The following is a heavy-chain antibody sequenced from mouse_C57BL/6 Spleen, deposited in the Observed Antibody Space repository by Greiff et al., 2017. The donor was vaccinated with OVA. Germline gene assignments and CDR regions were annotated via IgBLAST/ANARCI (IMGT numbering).Heavy chain of an antibody. CDR2: IYPGSGST. V-gene: IGHV1-55*01. CDR1: GYTFTSYW. D-gene: IGHD2-10*01. J-gene: IGHJ1*03. Sequence: QVQLKQPGAELVKPGASVKMSCKASGYTFTSYWITWVKQRPGQGLEWIGDIYPGSGSTNYNEKFKSKATLTVDTSSSTAYMQLSSLTSEDSAVYYCARSYSRYFDVWGTGTTVTVSS. CDR3: ARSYSRYFDV.